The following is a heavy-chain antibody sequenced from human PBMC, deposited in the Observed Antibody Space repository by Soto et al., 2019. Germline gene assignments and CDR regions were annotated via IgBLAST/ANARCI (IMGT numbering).Heavy chain of an antibody. CDR1: GGSISSYY. CDR2: IYYSGST. Sequence: SETLSLTCTVSGGSISSYYWSWIRQPPGKGLEWIGYIYYSGSTNYNPSLKSRVTISVDTSKNQFSLKLSSVTAADTAVYYCAGANPTTLYLDYWGQGTLVTVSS. V-gene: IGHV4-59*01. D-gene: IGHD4-17*01. J-gene: IGHJ4*02. CDR3: AGANPTTLYLDY.